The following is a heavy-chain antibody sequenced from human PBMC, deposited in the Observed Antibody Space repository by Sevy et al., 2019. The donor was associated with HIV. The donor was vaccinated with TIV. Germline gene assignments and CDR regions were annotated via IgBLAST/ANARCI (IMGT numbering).Heavy chain of an antibody. Sequence: GGSLRLSCAASGFILRSYDMSWVRQAPGKGLEWVSGISRSGGSTYYAYSVKGRFTISRDNFKNTLYLQMNSLRAEDTAVYYCAKAGATKDGMDVWGQGTTDTVSS. D-gene: IGHD5-12*01. CDR1: GFILRSYD. CDR2: ISRSGGST. J-gene: IGHJ6*02. CDR3: AKAGATKDGMDV. V-gene: IGHV3-23*01.